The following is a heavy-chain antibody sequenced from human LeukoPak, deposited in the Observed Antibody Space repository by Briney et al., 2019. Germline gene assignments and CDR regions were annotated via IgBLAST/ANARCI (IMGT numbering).Heavy chain of an antibody. CDR3: VKRTTDYYYYDY. CDR2: ISSDGDST. D-gene: IGHD3-9*01. Sequence: GGSLRLSCSASGFTFSTYPLHGVRQAPGRGLEYVSSISSDGDSTYYADSVKGRFTISRDNSKNTLYLQTSSLRAEDTAVYYCVKRTTDYYYYDYWGRGTLVTVSS. CDR1: GFTFSTYP. V-gene: IGHV3-64D*06. J-gene: IGHJ4*02.